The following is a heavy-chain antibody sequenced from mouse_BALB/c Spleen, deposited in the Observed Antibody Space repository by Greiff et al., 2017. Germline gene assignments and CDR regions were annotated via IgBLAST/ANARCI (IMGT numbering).Heavy chain of an antibody. CDR1: GYSITSDYA. Sequence: EVKLQESGPGLVKPSQSLSLTCTVTGYSITSDYAWNWIRQYPGNKLEWMGYISYSGSTSYNPSLKSRISITRDTSKNQFFLQLNSVTTEDTATYYCARDYGKAMDFWGQGTSVTVSS. V-gene: IGHV3-2*02. CDR2: ISYSGST. J-gene: IGHJ4*01. D-gene: IGHD1-1*01. CDR3: ARDYGKAMDF.